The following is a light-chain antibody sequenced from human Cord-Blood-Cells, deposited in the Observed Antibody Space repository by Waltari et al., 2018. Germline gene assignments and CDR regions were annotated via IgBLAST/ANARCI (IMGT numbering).Light chain of an antibody. CDR2: AAS. CDR1: QSISSY. V-gene: IGKV1-39*01. Sequence: DIQITQSPSSLSASVGDRVTITCRASQSISSYLNWYQQKPGKDPKLLIYAASSLQSGVPSRFSGSGSGTDFTLTISSLQPEDFATYYCQRSYSTPYTFGQGTKLVIK. CDR3: QRSYSTPYT. J-gene: IGKJ2*01.